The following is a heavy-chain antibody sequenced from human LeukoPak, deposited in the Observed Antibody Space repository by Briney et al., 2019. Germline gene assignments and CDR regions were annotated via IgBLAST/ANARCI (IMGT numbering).Heavy chain of an antibody. Sequence: GGSLRLSCAASGFTFSSYEMNWVRQAPGKGLEWVSYISSSGSTIYYADSVKGRFTISRDNAKNSLYLLMNSLRAEDTAVYYCAELGITMIGGVWGKGTTVTISS. J-gene: IGHJ6*04. D-gene: IGHD3-10*02. CDR1: GFTFSSYE. CDR2: ISSSGSTI. V-gene: IGHV3-48*03. CDR3: AELGITMIGGV.